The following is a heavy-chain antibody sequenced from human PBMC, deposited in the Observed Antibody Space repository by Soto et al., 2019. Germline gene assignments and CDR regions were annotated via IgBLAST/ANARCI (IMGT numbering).Heavy chain of an antibody. V-gene: IGHV5-51*01. Sequence: GESLKISCKGSGYSFTSYWIGWVRQMPGKGLEWMGIIYPGDSDTRYSPSFQGQVTISADKSISTAYLQWSSLKASDTAMYYCARPDVVPAGRGEYYYYGMDVWGQGTTVTVS. J-gene: IGHJ6*02. CDR3: ARPDVVPAGRGEYYYYGMDV. D-gene: IGHD2-21*01. CDR1: GYSFTSYW. CDR2: IYPGDSDT.